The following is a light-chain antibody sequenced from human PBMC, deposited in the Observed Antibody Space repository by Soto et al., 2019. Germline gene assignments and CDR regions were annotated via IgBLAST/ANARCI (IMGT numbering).Light chain of an antibody. CDR2: DNS. CDR3: GTWDSSLSIVV. Sequence: QCVLTQSSSVSAAAGQKVTISCSGSYSNIGSNFVSWYQHFPGSAPKLVIYDNSQRPSGIPDRFSGSKSGSSATLGITGLQTGDEADYYCGTWDSSLSIVVFGGGTKVTVL. CDR1: YSNIGSNF. J-gene: IGLJ2*01. V-gene: IGLV1-51*01.